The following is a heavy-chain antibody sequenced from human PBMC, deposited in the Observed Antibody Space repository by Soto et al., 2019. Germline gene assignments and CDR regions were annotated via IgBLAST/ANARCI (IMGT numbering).Heavy chain of an antibody. D-gene: IGHD1-1*01. J-gene: IGHJ4*02. V-gene: IGHV3-33*01. Sequence: QVQLVESGGGVVQPGRSLRLSCAASGFTFNTYGFHWVRQAPGKGLEWVAVIWSDGNNKYYADSVKGRFTISRDSSTNTLYLQMNSLRVEDTAVYYCTRIQLDTIMALDYWGQGTLVTVSS. CDR3: TRIQLDTIMALDY. CDR1: GFTFNTYG. CDR2: IWSDGNNK.